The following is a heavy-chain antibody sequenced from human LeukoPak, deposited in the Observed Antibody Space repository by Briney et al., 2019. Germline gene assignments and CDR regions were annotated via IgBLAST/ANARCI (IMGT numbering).Heavy chain of an antibody. CDR2: ISAYNGHT. CDR1: GYTFTSYG. CDR3: ARDNSVEDTAWWFDP. J-gene: IGHJ5*02. Sequence: ASVKVSCKASGYTFTSYGISWVRQVPGQGLEWMGWISAYNGHTKYAQKVQGRVTMTRDMSTSTDYMELSSLRSEDTAVYYCARDNSVEDTAWWFDPWGQGTLVTVSS. V-gene: IGHV1-18*01. D-gene: IGHD4-23*01.